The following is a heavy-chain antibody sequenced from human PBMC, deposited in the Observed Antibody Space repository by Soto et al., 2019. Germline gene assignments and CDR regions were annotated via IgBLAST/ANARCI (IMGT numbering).Heavy chain of an antibody. Sequence: GSLRLSCAASGFSFGSYALSWVRQAPGKGLEWVSTISGSDGKTFYADSVKGRFSISRDTSQNTLYLQMNSLRADDTAIYYCARWSYLDYWGQGTRITVSS. V-gene: IGHV3-23*01. CDR2: ISGSDGKT. J-gene: IGHJ4*02. CDR3: ARWSYLDY. CDR1: GFSFGSYA. D-gene: IGHD3-3*01.